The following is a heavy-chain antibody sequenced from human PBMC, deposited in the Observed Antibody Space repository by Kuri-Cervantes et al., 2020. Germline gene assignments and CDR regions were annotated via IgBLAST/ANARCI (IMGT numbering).Heavy chain of an antibody. CDR1: GYTFTSYA. CDR3: AREGHSSSWYN. J-gene: IGHJ4*02. CDR2: IIPIFGTA. V-gene: IGHV1-69*13. Sequence: SVKVSCKASGYTFTSYAMHWVRQAPGQGLEWMGGIIPIFGTANYAQKFQGRVTITADESTSTAYMELSSLRSEDTAVYYCAREGHSSSWYNWGQGTLVTVSS. D-gene: IGHD6-13*01.